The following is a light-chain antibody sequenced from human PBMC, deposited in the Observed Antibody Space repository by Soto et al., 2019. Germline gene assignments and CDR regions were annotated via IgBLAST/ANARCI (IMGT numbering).Light chain of an antibody. V-gene: IGKV1-27*01. CDR1: QGISNF. J-gene: IGKJ1*01. CDR2: AAS. Sequence: DIQMTQSPSSLSASVGDRVTITCRASQGISNFLAWNQQKPGKVPKLLIYAASTLQSGVPSRFSGSGSGADFTLTITSLQPEDVATYYCQKYNSAPWTFGQGTKVEIK. CDR3: QKYNSAPWT.